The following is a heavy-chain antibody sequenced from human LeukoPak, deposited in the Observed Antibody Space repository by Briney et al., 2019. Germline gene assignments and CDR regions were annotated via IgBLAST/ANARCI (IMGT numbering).Heavy chain of an antibody. D-gene: IGHD4-17*01. V-gene: IGHV3-30-3*01. J-gene: IGHJ2*01. CDR2: ISYDGSNK. CDR3: AREGYGGNSDWYFDL. CDR1: GFTFSNSD. Sequence: PGGSLGLSCATSGFTFSNSDMNWVRQAPGKGLEWVAVISYDGSNKYYADSVKGRFTISRDNSKNTLYLQMNSLRAEDTAVYYCAREGYGGNSDWYFDLWGRGTLVTVSS.